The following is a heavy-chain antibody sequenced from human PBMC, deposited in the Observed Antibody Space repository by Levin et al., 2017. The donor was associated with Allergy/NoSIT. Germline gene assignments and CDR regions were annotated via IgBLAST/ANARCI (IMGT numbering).Heavy chain of an antibody. V-gene: IGHV4-39*01. CDR2: IYYSGST. J-gene: IGHJ4*02. D-gene: IGHD6-13*01. CDR1: GGPISSSSYY. CDR3: ARISSSSFDY. Sequence: SETLSLTCTVSGGPISSSSYYWGWIRQPPGKGLEWIGSIYYSGSTYYNPSLKSRVTISVDTSKNQFSLKLSSVTAADTAVYYCARISSSSFDYWGQGTLVTVSS.